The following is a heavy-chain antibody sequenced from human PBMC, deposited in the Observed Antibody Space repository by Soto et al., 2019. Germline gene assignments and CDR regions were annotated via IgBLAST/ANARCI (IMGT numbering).Heavy chain of an antibody. Sequence: PGGSLRLCCAASGFTFSSYGMHWVRQAPGKGLEWVAVIWYDGGNKYYADSVKGRFTISRDNSKNTLYLQMNSLRAEDTAVYYCARDRKLYYYDSSGYYYPDAFDIRGQGTMVPVSS. CDR2: IWYDGGNK. J-gene: IGHJ3*02. V-gene: IGHV3-33*01. CDR1: GFTFSSYG. CDR3: ARDRKLYYYDSSGYYYPDAFDI. D-gene: IGHD3-22*01.